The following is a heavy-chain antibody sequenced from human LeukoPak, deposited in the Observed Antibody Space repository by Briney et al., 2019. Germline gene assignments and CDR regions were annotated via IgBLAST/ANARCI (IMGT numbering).Heavy chain of an antibody. V-gene: IGHV3-30-3*01. CDR2: ISYDGSNK. D-gene: IGHD6-13*01. Sequence: AGGSLRLSCAASGFTFSSYAMHWVRQAPGKGLEWVALISYDGSNKYHADSVKGRFTISRDNSKNTLYLHMNSLRAEDTAVYYCGRPTFSSKYYYGVDVWGRGTTVTVSS. J-gene: IGHJ6*02. CDR3: GRPTFSSKYYYGVDV. CDR1: GFTFSSYA.